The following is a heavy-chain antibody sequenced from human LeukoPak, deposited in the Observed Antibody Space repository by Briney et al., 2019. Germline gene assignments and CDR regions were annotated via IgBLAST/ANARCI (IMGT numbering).Heavy chain of an antibody. CDR2: IGTAGDT. J-gene: IGHJ4*02. Sequence: QAGGSLRLSCAASGFTFSSYDMHWVRQATGKGLEWVSAIGTAGDTYYPGSVKGRFTISRENAKNSLYLQMNSLRAGDTAVYYCARGLRAAAGTKGFDYWGQGTLVTVSS. V-gene: IGHV3-13*01. CDR1: GFTFSSYD. CDR3: ARGLRAAAGTKGFDY. D-gene: IGHD6-13*01.